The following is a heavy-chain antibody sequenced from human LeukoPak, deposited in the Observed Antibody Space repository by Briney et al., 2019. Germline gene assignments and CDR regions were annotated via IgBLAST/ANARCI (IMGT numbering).Heavy chain of an antibody. CDR1: GGSISSYY. D-gene: IGHD5-24*01. CDR2: IYYSGST. V-gene: IGHV4-59*01. Sequence: SETLSLTCTVSGGSISSYYWSWIRQPPGKGLEWIGYIYYSGSTNYNPSLKSRVTISVDTSKNQFSLKLSSVTAADTAVYYCARAPDGYNFYWYFDLWGRGTLVTVSS. J-gene: IGHJ2*01. CDR3: ARAPDGYNFYWYFDL.